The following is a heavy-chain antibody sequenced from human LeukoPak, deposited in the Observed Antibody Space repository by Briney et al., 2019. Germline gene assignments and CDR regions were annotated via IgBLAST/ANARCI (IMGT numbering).Heavy chain of an antibody. CDR1: RFSFSTYP. CDR2: ISGSGGST. J-gene: IGHJ4*02. D-gene: IGHD1-26*01. V-gene: IGHV3-23*01. CDR3: ARRHRSYYVDS. Sequence: GGSLRLSCAASRFSFSTYPMGWVRQAPGKGLEWVSAISGSGGSTYYADSVKGRFTISRDNSKNTLYLQMNSLRVEDTAVYYCARRHRSYYVDSWGRGTLVTVSA.